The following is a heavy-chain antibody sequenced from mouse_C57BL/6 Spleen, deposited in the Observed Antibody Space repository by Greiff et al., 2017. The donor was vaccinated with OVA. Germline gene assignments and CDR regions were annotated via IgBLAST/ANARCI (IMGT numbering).Heavy chain of an antibody. V-gene: IGHV5-17*01. D-gene: IGHD1-1*01. J-gene: IGHJ3*01. CDR1: GFTFSDYG. CDR3: ASNYYGSSSWFAY. CDR2: ISSGSSTI. Sequence: EVQRVESGGGLVKPGGSLKLSCAASGFTFSDYGMHWVRQAPEKGLEWVAYISSGSSTIYYADTVKGRFTISRDNAKNTLFLQMTSPRSEDTAMYYCASNYYGSSSWFAYWGQGTLVTVSA.